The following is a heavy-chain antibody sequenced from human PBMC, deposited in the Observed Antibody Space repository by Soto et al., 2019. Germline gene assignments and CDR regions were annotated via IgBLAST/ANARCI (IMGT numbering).Heavy chain of an antibody. CDR3: ANNLYSSGWNCDVAFDI. J-gene: IGHJ3*02. CDR2: ISYDGSNK. V-gene: IGHV3-30-3*01. Sequence: QVQLVESGGGVVQPGRSLRLSCAASGFTFSSYAMHWVRQAPGKGLEWVAVISYDGSNKYYADSVKGRFTISRDNSKNTLYLQMNSLRAEDTAVYYCANNLYSSGWNCDVAFDIWGQGTMVTVSS. D-gene: IGHD6-19*01. CDR1: GFTFSSYA.